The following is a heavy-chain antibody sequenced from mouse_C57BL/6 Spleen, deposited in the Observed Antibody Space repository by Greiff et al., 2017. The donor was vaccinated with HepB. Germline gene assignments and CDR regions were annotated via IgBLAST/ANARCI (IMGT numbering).Heavy chain of an antibody. Sequence: QVQLQQSGPGLVQPSQSLSITCTVSGFSLTSYGVHWVRQSPGKGLEWLGVIWSGGSTDYNAAFISRLSISKDNSKSQVFFKMNSLQADDTAIYYCARLFITTVVAEDYYAMDYWGQGTSVTVSS. CDR1: GFSLTSYG. CDR2: IWSGGST. D-gene: IGHD1-1*01. V-gene: IGHV2-2*01. J-gene: IGHJ4*01. CDR3: ARLFITTVVAEDYYAMDY.